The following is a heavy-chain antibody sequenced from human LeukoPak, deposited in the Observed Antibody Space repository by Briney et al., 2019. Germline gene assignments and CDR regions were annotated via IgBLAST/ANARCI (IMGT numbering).Heavy chain of an antibody. CDR3: ARTLYYYDSSGYYSFDY. D-gene: IGHD3-22*01. J-gene: IGHJ4*02. Sequence: GESLKISCKGSGYSFTSYWISWVRQMPGKGLERMGIIYPGDSDTRYSPSFQGQVTISADKSISTAYLQWSSLKASDTAMYYCARTLYYYDSSGYYSFDYWGQGTLVTVSS. CDR1: GYSFTSYW. V-gene: IGHV5-51*01. CDR2: IYPGDSDT.